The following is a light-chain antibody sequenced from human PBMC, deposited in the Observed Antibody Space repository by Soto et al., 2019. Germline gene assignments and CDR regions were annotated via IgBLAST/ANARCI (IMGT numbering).Light chain of an antibody. J-gene: IGLJ1*01. CDR1: STDFVSYNR. CDR2: EAS. CDR3: TLYKSESTSV. Sequence: QSALTQPPSVSGSPGQSVTISCTGTSTDFVSYNRVSWYQQPPGTAPKLIIYEASNRPSGVPDRFSGSKSGNTASLTSSGIQAADEADYYCTLYKSESTSVFGTGTKRTGL. V-gene: IGLV2-18*01.